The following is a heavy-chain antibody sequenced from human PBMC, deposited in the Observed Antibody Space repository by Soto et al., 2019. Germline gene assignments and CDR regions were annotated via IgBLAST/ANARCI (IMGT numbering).Heavy chain of an antibody. Sequence: PGGSLRLSCAASGFTFDDYTMHWVRQAPGKGLEWVSLISWDGGSTYYADSVKGRFTISRDNSKNSLYLQMNSLRTEDTALYYCVKDLLTGTTNYYYYGMDVWGQGTTVTVSS. J-gene: IGHJ6*02. CDR2: ISWDGGST. V-gene: IGHV3-43*01. CDR1: GFTFDDYT. CDR3: VKDLLTGTTNYYYYGMDV. D-gene: IGHD1-7*01.